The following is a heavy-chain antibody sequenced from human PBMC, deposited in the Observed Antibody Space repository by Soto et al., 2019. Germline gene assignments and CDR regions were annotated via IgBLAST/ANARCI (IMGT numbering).Heavy chain of an antibody. CDR1: GFTFSSYG. Sequence: PGGSLRLSCAVSGFTFSSYGMHWVRQAPGKGLEWVAVISYDGRNQYYADSVKGRFTISRDNSKNTLYPQMNSLRAEDTAVYYCAKDSRPEVPAAIYYYYAMDVWGQGTSVTVSS. V-gene: IGHV3-30*18. D-gene: IGHD2-2*02. J-gene: IGHJ6*02. CDR3: AKDSRPEVPAAIYYYYAMDV. CDR2: ISYDGRNQ.